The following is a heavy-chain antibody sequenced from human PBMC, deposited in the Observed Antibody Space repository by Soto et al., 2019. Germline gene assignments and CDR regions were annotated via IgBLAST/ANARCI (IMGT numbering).Heavy chain of an antibody. Sequence: GGSLRLSCAASGFTFSGSAMHWVRQASGKGLEWVGRIRSKANSYATAYAASVKGRFTISRDDSKNTAYLQMNSLKTEDTAVYYCTRLRYDFWSGYAHYGMDVWGQGTTVTVSS. V-gene: IGHV3-73*01. CDR1: GFTFSGSA. CDR3: TRLRYDFWSGYAHYGMDV. CDR2: IRSKANSYAT. D-gene: IGHD3-3*01. J-gene: IGHJ6*02.